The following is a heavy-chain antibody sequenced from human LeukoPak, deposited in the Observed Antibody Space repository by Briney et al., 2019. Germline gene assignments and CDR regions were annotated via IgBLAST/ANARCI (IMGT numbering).Heavy chain of an antibody. V-gene: IGHV3-74*01. D-gene: IGHD1-7*01. J-gene: IGHJ4*02. CDR1: GLTFRTTW. Sequence: PGGSLRLSCATSGLTFRTTWMHWVRQAPGKGLMWVSRMNGEGTTIDYADSVEGRFTVSRDYAKNTLFLQMNNLRTEDTALYFCATARNFRFEYWGQGSLVIVSA. CDR2: MNGEGTTI. CDR3: ATARNFRFEY.